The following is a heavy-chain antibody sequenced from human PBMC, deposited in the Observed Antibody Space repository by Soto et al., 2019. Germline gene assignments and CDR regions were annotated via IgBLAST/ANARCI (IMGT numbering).Heavy chain of an antibody. V-gene: IGHV3-33*01. CDR3: ARVSSDYYGMDV. Sequence: QVQLVESGGGVVQPGRSLRLSCVASESMFGSYGMYWVRQAPGKGLEWVAVIWYDGSIKHYADSVKGRFTISRDNSKNTLQLQMNSLRAEDTAVYYCARVSSDYYGMDVWGQGTVVIVSS. CDR2: IWYDGSIK. CDR1: ESMFGSYG. D-gene: IGHD3-22*01. J-gene: IGHJ6*02.